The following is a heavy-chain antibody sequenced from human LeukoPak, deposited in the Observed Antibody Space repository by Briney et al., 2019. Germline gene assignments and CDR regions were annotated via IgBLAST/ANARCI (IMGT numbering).Heavy chain of an antibody. CDR3: ARDAQWELRAFDV. V-gene: IGHV1-69*06. D-gene: IGHD4-23*01. CDR1: GGTFSSYA. Sequence: SVKVSCKASGGTFSSYAISWVRQAPGQGLEWMGGIIPVFDRPNYAQKFEGRVTITADKSTNTTYMEITSLTSDDTAVYYCARDAQWELRAFDVWGRGTMVIVSS. J-gene: IGHJ3*01. CDR2: IIPVFDRP.